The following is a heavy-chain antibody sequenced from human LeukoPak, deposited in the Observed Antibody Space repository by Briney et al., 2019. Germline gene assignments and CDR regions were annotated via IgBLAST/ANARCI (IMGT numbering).Heavy chain of an antibody. V-gene: IGHV1-2*06. J-gene: IGHJ5*02. Sequence: ASVKVSCKASGYTFTGYYMHWVRQAPGQGLEWVGRINPNSGGTNYAQKFQGRVTMTRDTSISTAYMELSRLRSDDTAVYYCARDQHWDPWFDPWGQGTLVTVSS. CDR1: GYTFTGYY. CDR3: ARDQHWDPWFDP. D-gene: IGHD7-27*01. CDR2: INPNSGGT.